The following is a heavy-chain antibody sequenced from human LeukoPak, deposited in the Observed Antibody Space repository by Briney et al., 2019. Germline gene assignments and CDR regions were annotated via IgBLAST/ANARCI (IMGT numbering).Heavy chain of an antibody. Sequence: GASVKVSCKASGGTFSSYAISWVRQAPGQGLEWMGGIIPIFGTANYAQKFQGRVTITTDGSTSTAYMELSSLRSEDTAVYYCVRRDCSGGSCYFGWSNAFDIWGQGTMVTVSS. CDR3: VRRDCSGGSCYFGWSNAFDI. D-gene: IGHD2-15*01. CDR1: GGTFSSYA. CDR2: IIPIFGTA. V-gene: IGHV1-69*05. J-gene: IGHJ3*02.